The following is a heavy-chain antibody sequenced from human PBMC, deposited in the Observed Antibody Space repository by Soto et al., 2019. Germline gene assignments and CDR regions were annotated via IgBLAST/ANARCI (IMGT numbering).Heavy chain of an antibody. Sequence: QVRLVQSGPEVKKPEASVKVSCKASGYTFSSSAISWVRQAPGQGPEWMGWISSSGVTNYAKNFQGRVTLTVDSSTTTAYMEVRSLSSADTAIYYCARDHGGYGTFDYWGQGTLVTVSS. CDR1: GYTFSSSA. V-gene: IGHV1-18*04. CDR3: ARDHGGYGTFDY. CDR2: ISSSGVT. D-gene: IGHD5-12*01. J-gene: IGHJ4*02.